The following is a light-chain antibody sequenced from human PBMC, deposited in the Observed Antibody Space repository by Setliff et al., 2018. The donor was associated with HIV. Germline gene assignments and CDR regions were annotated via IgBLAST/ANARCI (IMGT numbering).Light chain of an antibody. CDR3: QVWDSSSDHPGV. CDR1: NIGSKS. CDR2: DDS. J-gene: IGLJ1*01. Sequence: SYELTQPPLVSVAPGKTARITCGGNNIGSKSVHWYQQKPGRAPVLVVHDDSDRPSGIPERFSGSNSGNTATLTISRVEAGDEADYYCQVWDSSSDHPGVFGTGTKATVL. V-gene: IGLV3-21*03.